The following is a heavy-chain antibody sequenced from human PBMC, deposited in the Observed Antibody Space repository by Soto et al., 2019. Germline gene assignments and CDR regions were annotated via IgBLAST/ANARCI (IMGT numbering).Heavy chain of an antibody. J-gene: IGHJ4*02. CDR2: IYYSGST. D-gene: IGHD1-26*01. CDR3: ARHGLGLDY. V-gene: IGHV4-59*08. Sequence: SETLSLTCTVSGGSISSYCWSWIRQPPGKGLEWIGYIYYSGSTHYNPSLKSRVTISVDRSKNQFSLKLSSVTAADTAVYYCARHGLGLDYWGQGTLVTVS. CDR1: GGSISSYC.